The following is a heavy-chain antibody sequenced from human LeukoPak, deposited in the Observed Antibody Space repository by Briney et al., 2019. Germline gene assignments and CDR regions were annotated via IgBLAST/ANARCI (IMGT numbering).Heavy chain of an antibody. D-gene: IGHD3-22*01. CDR1: GFTVSTNY. CDR2: IYSGGST. CDR3: ARDEGYYDSSGHYLRY. Sequence: QAGGSLRLSCAASGFTVSTNYMNWVRQAPGKGLEWVSVIYSGGSTYYADSVKGRFTISRDNSKNTLCLQMNSLRAEDTALYYCARDEGYYDSSGHYLRYWGQGTLVTVSS. J-gene: IGHJ4*02. V-gene: IGHV3-66*01.